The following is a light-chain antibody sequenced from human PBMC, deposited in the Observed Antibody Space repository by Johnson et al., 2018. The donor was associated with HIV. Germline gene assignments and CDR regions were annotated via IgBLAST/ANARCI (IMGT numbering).Light chain of an antibody. CDR2: EKN. CDR1: SSNVGNNY. Sequence: QSVLTQPPSVSAAPGQKVTISCSGTSSNVGNNYVSWYQQFPGTAPKLLIYEKNKRPSGIPYRFSASKSGTSATLAITGLQTGDEADYYCGTWDSGLGAVYVCAPGTKVTVL. J-gene: IGLJ1*01. CDR3: GTWDSGLGAVYV. V-gene: IGLV1-51*02.